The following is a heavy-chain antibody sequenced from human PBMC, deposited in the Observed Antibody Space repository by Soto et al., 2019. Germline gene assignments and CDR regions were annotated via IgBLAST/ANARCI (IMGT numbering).Heavy chain of an antibody. CDR3: ARFKYDFWSGYHADGMDV. Sequence: SETLSLTCAVYGGSFSGYYWSWIRQPPGKGLEWIGEINHSGSTNYNPSLKSRVTISVDTSKNQFSLKLSSVTAADTAVYYCARFKYDFWSGYHADGMDVWGQGTTVTVSS. D-gene: IGHD3-3*01. J-gene: IGHJ6*02. V-gene: IGHV4-34*01. CDR2: INHSGST. CDR1: GGSFSGYY.